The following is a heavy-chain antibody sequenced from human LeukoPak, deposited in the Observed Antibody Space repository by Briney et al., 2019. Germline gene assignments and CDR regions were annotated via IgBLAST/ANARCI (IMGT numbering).Heavy chain of an antibody. J-gene: IGHJ6*03. CDR3: AKVGGGGAARPAGYMDV. CDR2: IRYDASNK. Sequence: GGSLRLSCAASGFTFSSYGMHWVRQAPGKGLEGVACIRYDASNKYYADSVKGRFTISRDNSKNTLYLQMNSLRAEDTAVYYCAKVGGGGAARPAGYMDVWGKGTTVTVSS. CDR1: GFTFSSYG. V-gene: IGHV3-30*02. D-gene: IGHD6-6*01.